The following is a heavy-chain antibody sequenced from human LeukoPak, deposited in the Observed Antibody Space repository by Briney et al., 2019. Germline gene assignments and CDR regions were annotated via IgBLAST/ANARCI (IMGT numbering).Heavy chain of an antibody. CDR2: ITSSGDYT. V-gene: IGHV3-23*01. Sequence: PGGCLRLSCAASGLPLSTLGVSWVRQAPGKGREWVSTITSSGDYTYYADSVKGRFTISRDNPKNTLYLQMNSLRAEDTALYYCAKGGSSDYWGQGTLVTVSS. D-gene: IGHD6-6*01. CDR1: GLPLSTLG. CDR3: AKGGSSDY. J-gene: IGHJ4*02.